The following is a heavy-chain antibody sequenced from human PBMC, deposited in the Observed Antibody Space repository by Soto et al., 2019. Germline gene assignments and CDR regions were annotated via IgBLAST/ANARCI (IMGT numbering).Heavy chain of an antibody. D-gene: IGHD4-17*01. Sequence: VNVSCKASVYANSVYIVSRVRIAPGQGLEWMGGIIPIFGTANYAQKFQGRVTITADESTSTAYMELSSLRSEDTAVYYCARDVGDYGRYYYYGMDVWGQGTTVTSP. CDR2: IIPIFGTA. V-gene: IGHV1-69*01. CDR1: VYANSVYI. J-gene: IGHJ6*02. CDR3: ARDVGDYGRYYYYGMDV.